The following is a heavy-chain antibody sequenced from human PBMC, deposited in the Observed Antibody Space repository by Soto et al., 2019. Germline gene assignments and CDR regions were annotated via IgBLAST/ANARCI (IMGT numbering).Heavy chain of an antibody. CDR2: INPSGGST. D-gene: IGHD5-18*01. CDR1: GYTFTSYY. J-gene: IGHJ6*02. CDR3: ARQRTLSYGYNYYCGMDV. V-gene: IGHV1-46*01. Sequence: ASVKASCTASGYTFTSYYMHWVRQAPGQGLKWMGIINPSGGSTSYAQKFQGRVTMTRDTSTSTVYMELSSLRSEDTAVYYCARQRTLSYGYNYYCGMDVWCQGITVTV.